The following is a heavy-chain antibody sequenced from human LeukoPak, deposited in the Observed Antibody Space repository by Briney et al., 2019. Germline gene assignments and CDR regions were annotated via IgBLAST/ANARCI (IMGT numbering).Heavy chain of an antibody. Sequence: GGSLRLSCAASAFTLRGYAMSWVRQAGGKGLEWVSAISGSGGSTYYADSVKGRFTISRDNSKNTLYLQMSSLRAEDTAVYYCAKPKDNSLYCFDYWGQGTLVTVSS. J-gene: IGHJ4*02. CDR1: AFTLRGYA. D-gene: IGHD1-20*01. CDR2: ISGSGGST. CDR3: AKPKDNSLYCFDY. V-gene: IGHV3-23*01.